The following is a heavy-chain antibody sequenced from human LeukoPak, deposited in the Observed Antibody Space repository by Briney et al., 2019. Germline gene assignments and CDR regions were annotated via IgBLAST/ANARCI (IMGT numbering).Heavy chain of an antibody. J-gene: IGHJ3*02. D-gene: IGHD3-10*01. CDR3: ARDLGRPFGERADI. Sequence: GGSLRLSCAASGFTFSSYWMSWVRQAPGKGLEWVANIKQDGSEKYYVDSVKGRFTISRDNAKNSLYLQMYSLRAEDTAVYYCARDLGRPFGERADIWGQGTMVTVSS. CDR2: IKQDGSEK. V-gene: IGHV3-7*03. CDR1: GFTFSSYW.